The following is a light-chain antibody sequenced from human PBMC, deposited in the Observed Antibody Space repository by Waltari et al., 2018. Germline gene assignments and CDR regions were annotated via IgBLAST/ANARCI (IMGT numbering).Light chain of an antibody. CDR2: GAS. V-gene: IGKV3-20*01. J-gene: IGKJ2*01. CDR1: QSLTRRY. Sequence: EIVFTQSPGTLSLSPWERATLSCRASQSLTRRYLAWYQQKPGQAPRLLIYGASSRAAGIPDRFSGSGSGTDFTLTISRLEPEDFAVYYCQQYGSSVMYTFGQGTKLEIK. CDR3: QQYGSSVMYT.